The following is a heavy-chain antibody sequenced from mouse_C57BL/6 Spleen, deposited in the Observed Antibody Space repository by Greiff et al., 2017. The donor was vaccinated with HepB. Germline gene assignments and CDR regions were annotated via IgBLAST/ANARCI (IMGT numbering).Heavy chain of an antibody. V-gene: IGHV6-6*01. CDR3: TPIYYDYDVYAMDY. Sequence: EVKVVESGGGLVQPGGSMKLSCAASGFTFSDAWMDWVRQSPEKGLEWVAEIRNKANNHATYYAESVKGRFTISKDDSKSIFYLQMNRLRAEDTGIYYCTPIYYDYDVYAMDYWGQGTSVTVSS. CDR1: GFTFSDAW. CDR2: IRNKANNHAT. D-gene: IGHD2-4*01. J-gene: IGHJ4*01.